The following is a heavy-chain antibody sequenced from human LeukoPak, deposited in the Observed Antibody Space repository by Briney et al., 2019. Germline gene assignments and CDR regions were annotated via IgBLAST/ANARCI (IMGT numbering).Heavy chain of an antibody. CDR3: TTDSDYYDSSGYYQGNYFDY. CDR1: GFTFSNAW. CDR2: IKSKTDGGTT. Sequence: GGSLRLSCAASGFTFSNAWMSWVRQAPGKGQEWVGRIKSKTDGGTTDYAAPVKGRFTISRDDSKNTLYLQMNSLKTEDTAVYYCTTDSDYYDSSGYYQGNYFDYWGQGTLVTVSS. J-gene: IGHJ4*02. V-gene: IGHV3-15*01. D-gene: IGHD3-22*01.